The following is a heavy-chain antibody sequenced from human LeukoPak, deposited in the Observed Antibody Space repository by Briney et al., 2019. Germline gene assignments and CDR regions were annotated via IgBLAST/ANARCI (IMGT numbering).Heavy chain of an antibody. V-gene: IGHV6-1*01. CDR3: ARGEKVLDYFDY. CDR1: GDSVSINSAA. CDR2: TYQRSKWYN. J-gene: IGHJ4*02. Sequence: SQTLSLTCAISGDSVSINSAAWNWIRQTPSRGLEWLGRTYQRSKWYNDYAVSVKSRISINPDISKNQFSLKLSSVTATDTAVYYCARGEKVLDYFDYWGQGTLVTVSS. D-gene: IGHD3-16*01.